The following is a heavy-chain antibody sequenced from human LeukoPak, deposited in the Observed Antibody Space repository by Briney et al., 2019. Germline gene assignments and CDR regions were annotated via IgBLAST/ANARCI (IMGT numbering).Heavy chain of an antibody. D-gene: IGHD3-10*01. V-gene: IGHV3-48*01. J-gene: IGHJ5*02. CDR1: GFTFSSYS. Sequence: GGSLRLSCAASGFTFSSYSMNWLRQAPGKGLEWVSYIGSSSSTIYYADSGKGRFTISRDNAKNSMYLQMNSLRAEDTAVYYWAREYYGSGSYLRFDPWGQGTLVTVSS. CDR2: IGSSSSTI. CDR3: AREYYGSGSYLRFDP.